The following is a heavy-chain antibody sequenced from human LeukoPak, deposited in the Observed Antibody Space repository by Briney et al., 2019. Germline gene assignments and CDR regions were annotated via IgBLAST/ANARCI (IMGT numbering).Heavy chain of an antibody. CDR3: ARESLGPPYYFHY. D-gene: IGHD1-26*01. J-gene: IGHJ4*02. Sequence: SQTLSLTCNVSGGSISSGSDYWSWIRQPAGKGVEWIGRIYTSGSTNYNPSLKSRVTIAVDTSKNQFSLKLTSVTAADTAVYYCARESLGPPYYFHYWGQGTLVTVSS. CDR2: IYTSGST. V-gene: IGHV4-61*02. CDR1: GGSISSGSDY.